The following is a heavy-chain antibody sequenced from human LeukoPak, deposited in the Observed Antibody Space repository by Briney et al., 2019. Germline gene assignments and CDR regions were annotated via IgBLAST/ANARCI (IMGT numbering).Heavy chain of an antibody. CDR1: GFTFSSYS. CDR2: ISSSSSYI. J-gene: IGHJ4*02. D-gene: IGHD5-24*01. Sequence: PGGSLRLSCAASGFTFSSYSMNWVRQAPGKGLEWVSSISSSSSYIYYADSVKGRFTISRDNAKNSLYLQMNSLRAEDTAVYYCARLPRRDGYNSVDYWGQGTLVTVSS. CDR3: ARLPRRDGYNSVDY. V-gene: IGHV3-21*01.